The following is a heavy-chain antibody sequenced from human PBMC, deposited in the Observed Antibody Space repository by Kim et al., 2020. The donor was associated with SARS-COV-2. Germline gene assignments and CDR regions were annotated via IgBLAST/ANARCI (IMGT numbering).Heavy chain of an antibody. Sequence: GGSLRLSCAASGFPFSSYSMNWVRQAPGKGLEWVLSISSSSSYIYYADSVKGRFTISRDNAKNSLYLQMNSLRAEDTAGYYCARDAMRIAAAGTGNWFDPWGQGTLVTVSS. J-gene: IGHJ5*02. V-gene: IGHV3-21*01. D-gene: IGHD6-13*01. CDR3: ARDAMRIAAAGTGNWFDP. CDR1: GFPFSSYS. CDR2: ISSSSSYI.